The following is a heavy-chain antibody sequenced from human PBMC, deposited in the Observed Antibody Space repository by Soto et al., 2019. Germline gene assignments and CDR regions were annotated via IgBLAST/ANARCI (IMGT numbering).Heavy chain of an antibody. V-gene: IGHV3-15*01. J-gene: IGHJ4*02. CDR2: IKSKTDGWTT. CDR1: GFTFRNAW. CDR3: TTDEGASFEY. D-gene: IGHD3-16*01. Sequence: AGSLSLSCAASGFTFRNAWMRWVRHAPGKGLEWGGSIKSKTDGWTTDYAAPGKGRFTISRDESKNTVYLQMNSLKTEDTAVYYCTTDEGASFEYWGLGTLVSVSS.